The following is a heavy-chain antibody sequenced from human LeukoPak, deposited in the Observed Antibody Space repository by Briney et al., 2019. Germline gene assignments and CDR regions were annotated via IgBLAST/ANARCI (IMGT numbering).Heavy chain of an antibody. CDR3: ARQVLVVVANDY. D-gene: IGHD2-15*01. Sequence: PSETLSLTCTVSGGSISSHYWSWIRQPPGKGLEWIGYIYYSGSTNYNPSLKSRVTISVDTSKNQFSLKLSSVTAADTAVYYCARQVLVVVANDYWGQGTLVTVSS. V-gene: IGHV4-59*08. CDR1: GGSISSHY. CDR2: IYYSGST. J-gene: IGHJ4*02.